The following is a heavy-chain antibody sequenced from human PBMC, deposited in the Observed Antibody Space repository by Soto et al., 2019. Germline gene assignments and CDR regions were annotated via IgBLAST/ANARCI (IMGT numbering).Heavy chain of an antibody. V-gene: IGHV3-49*03. CDR3: AKIYGSGSYLPDY. Sequence: EVQLVESGGGLEQPGRSVRLSCTASGYSCGDFGVSWFRQATGKGLEWIGFIRSKRFGGAADYAASVTGRFIISRDDSKNIAYLQMNGLKTEDTAMYHCAKIYGSGSYLPDYWGQGTLVTVSS. CDR1: GYSCGDFG. D-gene: IGHD3-10*01. CDR2: IRSKRFGGAA. J-gene: IGHJ4*02.